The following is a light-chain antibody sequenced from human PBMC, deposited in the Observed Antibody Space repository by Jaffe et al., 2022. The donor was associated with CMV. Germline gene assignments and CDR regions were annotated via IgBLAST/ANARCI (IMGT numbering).Light chain of an antibody. CDR2: GAS. J-gene: IGKJ1*01. V-gene: IGKV3-20*01. CDR1: QSVNINS. Sequence: EIVLTQSPGALSLSPGERATLSCRASQSVNINSLAWYQQKPGQAPILLVYGASRRATGIPDRFSGSGSGTDFTLTINRLEPEDFAVYYCQQYAPSSWTFGQGTKVEI. CDR3: QQYAPSSWT.